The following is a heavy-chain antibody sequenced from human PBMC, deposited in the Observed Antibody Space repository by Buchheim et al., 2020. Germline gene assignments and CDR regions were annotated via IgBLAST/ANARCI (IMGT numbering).Heavy chain of an antibody. Sequence: QVQLVESGGGVVQPGRSLRLSCAASGFTFSSYGMHWVRQAPGKGLEWVAVISYDGSNKYYADSVKGRFTISRENSKNQLYLQMNSLRAEDTAVYYCAKDLFVAGPGWFDPWGQGTL. V-gene: IGHV3-30*18. CDR2: ISYDGSNK. D-gene: IGHD6-19*01. CDR1: GFTFSSYG. CDR3: AKDLFVAGPGWFDP. J-gene: IGHJ5*02.